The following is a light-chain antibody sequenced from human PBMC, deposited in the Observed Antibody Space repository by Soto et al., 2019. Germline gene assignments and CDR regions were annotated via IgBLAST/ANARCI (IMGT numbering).Light chain of an antibody. J-gene: IGKJ1*01. V-gene: IGKV3-20*01. CDR3: QQHCSSPWT. Sequence: EIVLTQSPGTLSLSPGERATLSCRASQSVSVNYLAWYQQRPGQAPRLLIYGASSRATGIPDRFSGSGSGTDFTLTISRLEPEDSAVYYCQQHCSSPWTFGQGTKVEIK. CDR2: GAS. CDR1: QSVSVNY.